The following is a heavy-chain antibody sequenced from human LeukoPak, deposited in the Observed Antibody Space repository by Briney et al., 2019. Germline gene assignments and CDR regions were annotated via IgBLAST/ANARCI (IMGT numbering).Heavy chain of an antibody. CDR2: INHSGST. Sequence: SETLSLTCAVYGGSFSGYYWSWIRQPPGKGLEWIGEINHSGSTNYNPSLKSRVTISLDTSKNHFSLRLNSLTAADTAVYYCAITRRDTIFDHWGQGALVSVSS. CDR3: AITRRDTIFDH. CDR1: GGSFSGYY. J-gene: IGHJ4*02. V-gene: IGHV4-34*01. D-gene: IGHD5-18*01.